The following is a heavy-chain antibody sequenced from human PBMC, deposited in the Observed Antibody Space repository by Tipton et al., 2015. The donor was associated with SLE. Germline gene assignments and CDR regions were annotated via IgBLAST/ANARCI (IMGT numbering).Heavy chain of an antibody. J-gene: IGHJ3*02. CDR2: IYSSGST. CDR3: APNDALNI. V-gene: IGHV4-61*02. CDR1: GVSISSGSYY. Sequence: TLSLTCTVSGVSISSGSYYWNWIRQPAGKGLEWIGRIYSSGSTNYNPSLKSRVTISLDTSKNQLSLRLTSVTAADTAMYYCAPNDALNIWGQGTLVTVSS.